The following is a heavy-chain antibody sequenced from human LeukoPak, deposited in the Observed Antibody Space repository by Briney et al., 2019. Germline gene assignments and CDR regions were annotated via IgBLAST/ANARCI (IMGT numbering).Heavy chain of an antibody. CDR1: GFTFDDYT. CDR3: ARGGLGSWTFDS. CDR2: ISWDGGST. Sequence: GGSLRLSCAASGFTFDDYTMHWVRQAPGKGLEWVSLISWDGGSTYYADSVKGRFTISRDNAKFSLYLQMDSLRAEDTAVYSCARGGLGSWTFDSWGQGTLVIVSS. V-gene: IGHV3-43*01. J-gene: IGHJ4*02. D-gene: IGHD1-26*01.